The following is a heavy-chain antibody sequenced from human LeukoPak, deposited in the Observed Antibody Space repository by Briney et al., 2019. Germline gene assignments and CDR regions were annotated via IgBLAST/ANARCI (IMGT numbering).Heavy chain of an antibody. D-gene: IGHD6-13*01. J-gene: IGHJ4*02. CDR3: ARENSSSWYLYYFDY. Sequence: PSETLSLTCTVSGGSISSGGYYWRWIRQHPGKGLEWIGYIYYSGSTYYNPSLKSRVTISVDTSKNQFSLKLSSVTAADTAVYYCARENSSSWYLYYFDYWGQGTLVTVSS. V-gene: IGHV4-31*03. CDR1: GGSISSGGYY. CDR2: IYYSGST.